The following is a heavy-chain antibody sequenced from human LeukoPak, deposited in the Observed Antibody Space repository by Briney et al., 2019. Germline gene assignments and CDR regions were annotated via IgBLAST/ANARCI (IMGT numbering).Heavy chain of an antibody. CDR3: ARSLTAPPFDY. CDR2: INPSGGST. CDR1: GYTFTSYY. V-gene: IGHV1-46*01. J-gene: IGHJ4*02. Sequence: WASVKVSCMASGYTFTSYYMHWVRQAPGQGLEWMGIINPSGGSTSYAQTFRGRVTMTRDMSTSTVYMELSSLRSEDTAVYYCARSLTAPPFDYWGQGTLVTVSS.